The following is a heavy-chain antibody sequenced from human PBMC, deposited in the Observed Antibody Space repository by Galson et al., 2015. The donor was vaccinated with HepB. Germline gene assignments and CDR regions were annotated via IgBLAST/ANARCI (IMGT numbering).Heavy chain of an antibody. D-gene: IGHD3-22*01. CDR2: IDPSDFYT. J-gene: IGHJ6*02. CDR1: GYIFTTYW. Sequence: QSGAAVKKPGESLRISCKGSGYIFTTYWINWVRQMPGKGLEWMGRIDPSDFYTDYSPSSQGHVSISADKSVNTAFLYWSSLKASDTAIYYCARQSKIVVPASDQHGMDVWGQGTTVTVS. V-gene: IGHV5-10-1*01. CDR3: ARQSKIVVPASDQHGMDV.